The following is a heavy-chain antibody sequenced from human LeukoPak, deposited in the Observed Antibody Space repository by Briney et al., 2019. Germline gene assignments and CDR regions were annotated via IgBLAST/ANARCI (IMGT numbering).Heavy chain of an antibody. CDR2: IYYSGST. J-gene: IGHJ4*02. V-gene: IGHV4-39*07. CDR1: GGSISSSSYY. Sequence: SETLSLTCTVSGGSISSSSYYWGWIRQPPGKGLEWIGSIYYSGSTYYNPSLKSRVTISVDTSKNQFSLKLSSVTAADTAVYYCARVRLVGAIDYWGQGTLVTVSS. D-gene: IGHD1-26*01. CDR3: ARVRLVGAIDY.